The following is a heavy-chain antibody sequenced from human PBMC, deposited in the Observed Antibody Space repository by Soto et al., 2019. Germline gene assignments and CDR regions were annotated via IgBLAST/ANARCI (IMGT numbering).Heavy chain of an antibody. J-gene: IGHJ6*02. D-gene: IGHD2-15*01. CDR2: ISSSSSYI. Sequence: PGGSLRLSCAASVFPFSSYSMNWVRQAPGKGLEWVSSISSSSSYIYYADSVKGRFTISRDNAKNSLYLQMNSLRAEDTAVYYCARGVPGYCSGGSCYGDYYYYGMDVWGQGTTVTVSS. CDR1: VFPFSSYS. V-gene: IGHV3-21*01. CDR3: ARGVPGYCSGGSCYGDYYYYGMDV.